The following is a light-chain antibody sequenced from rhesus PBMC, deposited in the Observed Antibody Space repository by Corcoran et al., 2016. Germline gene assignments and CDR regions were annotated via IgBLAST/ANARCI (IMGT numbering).Light chain of an antibody. V-gene: IGKV1-44*01. Sequence: DIQMTQSPSSLSASVGDRVTITCRASQTISSFLACYQQKPGKVPKLLIYGASSLESGVPSRFSGIGAGTEFTLTISSLQPEEFATYYCQQHDSHPWTFGQGTKVEIK. J-gene: IGKJ1*01. CDR3: QQHDSHPWT. CDR1: QTISSF. CDR2: GAS.